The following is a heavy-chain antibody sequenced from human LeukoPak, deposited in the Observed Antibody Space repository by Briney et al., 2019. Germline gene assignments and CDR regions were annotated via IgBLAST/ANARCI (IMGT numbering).Heavy chain of an antibody. CDR2: ISSDGDAT. CDR1: GFTFSSYA. D-gene: IGHD3-22*01. V-gene: IGHV3-64*01. J-gene: IGHJ6*04. CDR3: ARGDSRGYYLYHYYGLDV. Sequence: PGASLRLSCAASGFTFSSYAMHSVRQAPGKGLEYVSAISSDGDATYFANSVRGRFTISRDNSKNTLYLQMGSLRAEDMAVYYCARGDSRGYYLYHYYGLDVWGKGTTVTVSS.